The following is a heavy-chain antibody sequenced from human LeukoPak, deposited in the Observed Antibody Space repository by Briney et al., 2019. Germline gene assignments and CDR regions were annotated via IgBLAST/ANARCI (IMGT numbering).Heavy chain of an antibody. CDR3: ARDDSSSDDAFDI. CDR2: ISSSGSTI. CDR1: GFTFSDYY. Sequence: GGSLRLSCAASGFTFSDYYMSWIRQAPGKGLEWVPYISSSGSTIYYADSVKGRFTISRDNAKNSLYLQMNSLRAEDTAVYYCARDDSSSDDAFDIWGQGTMVTVSS. V-gene: IGHV3-11*01. J-gene: IGHJ3*02. D-gene: IGHD6-6*01.